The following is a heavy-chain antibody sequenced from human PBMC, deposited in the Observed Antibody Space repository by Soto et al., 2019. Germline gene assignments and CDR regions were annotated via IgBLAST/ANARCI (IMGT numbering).Heavy chain of an antibody. J-gene: IGHJ6*02. D-gene: IGHD3-9*01. V-gene: IGHV1-69*13. CDR3: ARNGITPYDILTGYEYGMDV. CDR1: GGTFSSYA. Sequence: GASVKVSCKASGGTFSSYAISWVRQAPGQGLEWMGGIIPIFGTANYAQKFQGRVTITADESTSTAYMELSSLRSEDTAVYYCARNGITPYDILTGYEYGMDVWGQGTTVTVSS. CDR2: IIPIFGTA.